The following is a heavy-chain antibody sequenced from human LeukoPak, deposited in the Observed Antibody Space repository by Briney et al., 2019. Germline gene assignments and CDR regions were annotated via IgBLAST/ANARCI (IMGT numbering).Heavy chain of an antibody. D-gene: IGHD1-26*01. J-gene: IGHJ4*02. V-gene: IGHV1-69*04. CDR3: ARQWELLSYFDY. Sequence: RVASVKLSCKASGGTFSSYAISWVRQAPGQGLEWMGRIITILGIANYAQKFQGRVPITADKSTSTAYMELSSLRSEDTAVDYCARQWELLSYFDYWGQGTLVTVSS. CDR2: IITILGIA. CDR1: GGTFSSYA.